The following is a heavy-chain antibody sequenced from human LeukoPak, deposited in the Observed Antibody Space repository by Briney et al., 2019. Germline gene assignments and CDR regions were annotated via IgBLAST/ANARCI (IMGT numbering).Heavy chain of an antibody. V-gene: IGHV4-4*07. CDR2: IYTSGST. Sequence: MPSETLSLTCTVSGGSISSYYWSWIRQPARKGLEWVGRIYTSGSTNYNPSLKSRATISVDTSKTQFSLKLSSVTAADTAVYYCARSGAWLHDAFDIWGQGTMVTVSS. CDR1: GGSISSYY. CDR3: ARSGAWLHDAFDI. D-gene: IGHD3-10*01. J-gene: IGHJ3*02.